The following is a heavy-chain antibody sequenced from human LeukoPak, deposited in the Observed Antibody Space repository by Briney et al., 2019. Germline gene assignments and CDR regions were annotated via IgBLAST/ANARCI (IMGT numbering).Heavy chain of an antibody. Sequence: ASVKVSCKASGYTFTGYYMHWVRQAPGQGLERMGWINPNSGGTNYAQKFQGRVTMTRDTSISTAYMELRSLRSDDTAVYYCASIVPYRWELPRWGQGTLVTVSS. D-gene: IGHD1-26*01. CDR2: INPNSGGT. CDR1: GYTFTGYY. J-gene: IGHJ4*02. V-gene: IGHV1-2*02. CDR3: ASIVPYRWELPR.